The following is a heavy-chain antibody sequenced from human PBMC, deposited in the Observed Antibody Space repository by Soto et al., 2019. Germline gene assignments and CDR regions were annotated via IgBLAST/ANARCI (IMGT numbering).Heavy chain of an antibody. Sequence: SVKVSCKASGGTFSSYTISWVRQAPGQGLEWMGRIIPILGIAKYAPKFQGRVTISADESTSTVYMELSSLRSDDTAVYYCARVAPSTVVVIAALPSNAFDMWGQGKKVTVS. D-gene: IGHD2-15*01. CDR1: GGTFSSYT. CDR2: IIPILGIA. CDR3: ARVAPSTVVVIAALPSNAFDM. J-gene: IGHJ3*02. V-gene: IGHV1-69*02.